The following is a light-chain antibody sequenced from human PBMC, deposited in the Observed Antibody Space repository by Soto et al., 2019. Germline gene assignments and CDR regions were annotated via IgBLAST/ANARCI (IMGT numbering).Light chain of an antibody. CDR3: QQYNNWPPIT. CDR2: DAS. CDR1: QSVSNS. V-gene: IGKV3-15*01. Sequence: EVVMTQSPATLSVSPGEGATLSCRASQSVSNSLAWYQQKPGQAPRLLIYDASIRDTGIPARFSGSGSGTELTLTISSLQSEDFAVYYCQQYNNWPPITFGQGTRLDIK. J-gene: IGKJ5*01.